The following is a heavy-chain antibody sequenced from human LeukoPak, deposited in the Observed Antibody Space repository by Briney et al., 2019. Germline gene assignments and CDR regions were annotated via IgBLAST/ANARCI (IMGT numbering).Heavy chain of an antibody. CDR3: ARTAARRFDY. D-gene: IGHD6-6*01. J-gene: IGHJ4*02. Sequence: ASVKVSCKASGYTFPSYFMHWVRQAPGQGLEWMGIINPTGGSTTYAQKFQGRVTMTRDTSTSTVYMELSSLRSDDTAVYYCARTAARRFDYWGRGTLVTVAS. CDR1: GYTFPSYF. V-gene: IGHV1-46*01. CDR2: INPTGGST.